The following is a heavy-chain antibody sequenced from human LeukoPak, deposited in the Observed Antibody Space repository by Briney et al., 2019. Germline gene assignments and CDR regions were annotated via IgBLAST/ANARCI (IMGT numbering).Heavy chain of an antibody. CDR3: AKDSSSGWPYYYGLDV. CDR2: ISWNGGTI. V-gene: IGHV3-9*01. Sequence: GGSLRLSCAASGFTFDDYAMHWVRQVPGQGLEWVSGISWNGGTIGYVDSVRGRFTISRDNAKNSLYLQINSLRSDDTALYYCAKDSSSGWPYYYGLDVWGQGIMVTVSS. D-gene: IGHD6-19*01. J-gene: IGHJ6*02. CDR1: GFTFDDYA.